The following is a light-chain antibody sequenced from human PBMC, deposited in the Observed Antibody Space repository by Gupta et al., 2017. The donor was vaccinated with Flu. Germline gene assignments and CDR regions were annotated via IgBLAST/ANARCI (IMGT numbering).Light chain of an antibody. J-gene: IGLJ3*02. V-gene: IGLV2-23*01. Sequence: TSSDVGSYDLVSWYQQYPGKAPKVIIYEDKERPSGLSSRFSGSKSGNAASLTISGLQAEDEADYYCCSYAGSSTWVFGGGTKLTVL. CDR3: CSYAGSSTWV. CDR1: SSDVGSYDL. CDR2: EDK.